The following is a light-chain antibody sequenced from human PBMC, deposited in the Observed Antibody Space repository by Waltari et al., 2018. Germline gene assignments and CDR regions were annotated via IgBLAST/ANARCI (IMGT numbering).Light chain of an antibody. J-gene: IGLJ3*02. CDR2: EVT. Sequence: QSALTQPPSASGSPGQSVTISCTGSISDIGNYDYVAWYQQRPDQAPELMIYEVTKRPPGVPDRFSGSKSGNTASLTVSGLQAADEADYYCSSYAGSSVWVFGGGTKLTVV. V-gene: IGLV2-8*01. CDR3: SSYAGSSVWV. CDR1: ISDIGNYDY.